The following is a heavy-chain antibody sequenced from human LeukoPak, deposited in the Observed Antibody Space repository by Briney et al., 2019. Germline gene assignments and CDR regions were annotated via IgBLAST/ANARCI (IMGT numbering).Heavy chain of an antibody. D-gene: IGHD3-3*01. Sequence: SVKVSCKASGGTFSSYAISWVRQAPGQGLGWMGGIIPIFGTANYAQKFQGRVTITTDESTSTAYMELSSLRSEDTAVYYCASAPCDFWSGYYIYYYYYMDVWGKGTTVTVSS. J-gene: IGHJ6*03. CDR1: GGTFSSYA. CDR2: IIPIFGTA. V-gene: IGHV1-69*05. CDR3: ASAPCDFWSGYYIYYYYYMDV.